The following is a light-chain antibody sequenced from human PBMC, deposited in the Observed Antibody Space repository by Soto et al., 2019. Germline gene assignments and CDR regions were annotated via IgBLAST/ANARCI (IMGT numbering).Light chain of an antibody. CDR1: QTISSW. V-gene: IGKV1-5*03. CDR3: QQYKDWPTT. Sequence: DSHMTQSPSTLSGSVGDRVTITCRASQTISSWLAWYQQKPGKAPKLLIYKASTLKSGVPSRFSGSGSGTEFTLTISTLQSEDSAVYYCQQYKDWPTTFGQGTKVDIK. J-gene: IGKJ1*01. CDR2: KAS.